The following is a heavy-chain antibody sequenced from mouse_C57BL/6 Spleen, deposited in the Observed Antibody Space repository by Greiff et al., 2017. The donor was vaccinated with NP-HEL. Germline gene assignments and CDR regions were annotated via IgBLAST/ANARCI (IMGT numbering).Heavy chain of an antibody. CDR2: INPNNGGT. CDR3: AKGVTTVVATDWYFDV. D-gene: IGHD1-1*01. J-gene: IGHJ1*03. CDR1: GYTFTDYN. Sequence: EVQLQQSGPELVKPGASVKMSCKASGYTFTDYNMHWVKQSHGKSLEWIGYINPNNGGTSYNQKFKGKATLTVNKSSSTAYMELRSLTSEDSAGYYCAKGVTTVVATDWYFDVWGTGTTVTVSS. V-gene: IGHV1-22*01.